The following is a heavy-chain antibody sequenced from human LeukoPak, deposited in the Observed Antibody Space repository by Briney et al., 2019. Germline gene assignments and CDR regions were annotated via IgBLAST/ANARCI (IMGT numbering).Heavy chain of an antibody. J-gene: IGHJ4*02. V-gene: IGHV4-38-2*01. CDR3: ARKSYFDY. Sequence: GLELIGSIYHSGSTYYNPSLKSRLTISVDTSKNQFSLKLSSVTAADTAVYYCARKSYFDYWGQGTLVTVSS. CDR2: IYHSGST.